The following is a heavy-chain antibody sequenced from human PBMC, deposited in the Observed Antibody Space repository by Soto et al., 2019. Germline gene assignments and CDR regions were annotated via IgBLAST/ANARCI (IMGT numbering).Heavy chain of an antibody. CDR3: ARGWHYDFWSGYYISGFDY. J-gene: IGHJ4*02. Sequence: PSETLSLTCAVYGGSFSGYYWSWIRQPPGKGLEWIGEINHSGSTNYNPSLKSRVTISVDTSKNQFSLKLSSVTAADTAVYYCARGWHYDFWSGYYISGFDYWGQGTLVTVSS. D-gene: IGHD3-3*01. V-gene: IGHV4-34*01. CDR2: INHSGST. CDR1: GGSFSGYY.